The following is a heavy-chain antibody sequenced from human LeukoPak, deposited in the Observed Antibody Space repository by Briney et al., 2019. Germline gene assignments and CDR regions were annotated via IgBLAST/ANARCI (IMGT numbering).Heavy chain of an antibody. J-gene: IGHJ4*02. D-gene: IGHD3-22*01. CDR2: ISYDGSNK. CDR1: GFTFSSYG. CDR3: AKARPYYYDSSGSSAFDY. V-gene: IGHV3-30*18. Sequence: GRSLRLSCAASGFTFSSYGMHWVRQAPGKGLEWVAVISYDGSNKYYADSVKGRFTISRDNSKNTLYLQMNSLRAEDTAVYYCAKARPYYYDSSGSSAFDYWGQGALVTVSS.